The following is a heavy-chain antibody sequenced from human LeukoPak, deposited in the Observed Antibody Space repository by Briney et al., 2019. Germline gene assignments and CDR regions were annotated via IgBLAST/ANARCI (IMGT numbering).Heavy chain of an antibody. Sequence: ASVTVSCKPSGYTFTGYYMHWVGQAPGQGLEWMGWINPNRGETNYTPLLQGWVTMTRDTSISTAYMELSRLRSDDTAVYYCARDRALSGSYLYYFDYWGQGTLVTVSS. J-gene: IGHJ4*02. CDR1: GYTFTGYY. V-gene: IGHV1-2*04. D-gene: IGHD1-26*01. CDR2: INPNRGET. CDR3: ARDRALSGSYLYYFDY.